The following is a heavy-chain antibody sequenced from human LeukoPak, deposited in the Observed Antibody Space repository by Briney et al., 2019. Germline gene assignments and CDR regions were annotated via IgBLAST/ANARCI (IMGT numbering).Heavy chain of an antibody. V-gene: IGHV1-24*01. CDR2: FDPEDGEDGET. Sequence: ASVKVSCKVSGYILTEVAINWVRQAPGKGLEWIGGFDPEDGEDGETLSAQNLQGRVTMTEDASTDTAYMELSSLRSEDTAVYYCAMTDRYAGRPFDYWGQGTLVTVSS. D-gene: IGHD5-12*01. CDR1: GYILTEVA. J-gene: IGHJ4*02. CDR3: AMTDRYAGRPFDY.